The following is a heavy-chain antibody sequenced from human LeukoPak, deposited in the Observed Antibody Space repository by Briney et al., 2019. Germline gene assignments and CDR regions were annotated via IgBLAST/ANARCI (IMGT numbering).Heavy chain of an antibody. D-gene: IGHD6-13*01. J-gene: IGHJ5*02. CDR3: ARDFGSSWLRNWFDP. V-gene: IGHV3-7*01. Sequence: QPGGSLRLSCAASGFSFSDSWMTWIRQAPGKGLEWVANINEDGSQKYFVDSVKGRFTISRDNAKNSLYLQMNSLRAEDTAVYYCARDFGSSWLRNWFDPWGQGTLVTVSS. CDR1: GFSFSDSW. CDR2: INEDGSQK.